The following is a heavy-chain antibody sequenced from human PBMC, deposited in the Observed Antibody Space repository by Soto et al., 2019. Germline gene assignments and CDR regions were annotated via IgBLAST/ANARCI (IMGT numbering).Heavy chain of an antibody. CDR1: GGSISSYY. Sequence: QVQLQESGPGLVKPSETLSLTCTVSGGSISSYYWSWIRQPPGKGLEWIGYIYYSGSTNYNPSLKSRVTISVDTSKNQFSLKLSSVTAADTAVYYCAREVGYGSGSNWFDPWGQGTLVTVSS. J-gene: IGHJ5*02. CDR2: IYYSGST. CDR3: AREVGYGSGSNWFDP. D-gene: IGHD3-10*01. V-gene: IGHV4-59*01.